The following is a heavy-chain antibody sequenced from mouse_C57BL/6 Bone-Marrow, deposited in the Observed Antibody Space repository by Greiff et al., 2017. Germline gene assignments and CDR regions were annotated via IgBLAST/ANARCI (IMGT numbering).Heavy chain of an antibody. CDR3: ARKGAMDY. J-gene: IGHJ4*01. CDR1: GYTFTDYY. Sequence: VQLQESVAELVRPGASVKLSCKASGYTFTDYYINWVKQRPGQGLEWIARVYPGSGNTYYNEKFKGKATLTAEKSSRTAYMQLSSLTSEDSAVYCCARKGAMDYWGQGTSVTVSS. V-gene: IGHV1-76*01. CDR2: VYPGSGNT.